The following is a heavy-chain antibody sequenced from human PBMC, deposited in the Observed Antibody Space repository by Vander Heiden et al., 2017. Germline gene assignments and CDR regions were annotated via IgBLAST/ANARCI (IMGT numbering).Heavy chain of an antibody. CDR3: AREFASYYYGSGSNPHDF. Sequence: QVQLVQSGAEVKKPGASVKVSCKASGYTFIGYYMHWVRQAPGQGLEWMGWINPNSGGTRYVQRFQGRVTMTRDTSISTAYMELSRLRSDDTAVYYCAREFASYYYGSGSNPHDFWGQGTLVTVSS. V-gene: IGHV1-2*02. D-gene: IGHD3-10*01. J-gene: IGHJ4*02. CDR2: INPNSGGT. CDR1: GYTFIGYY.